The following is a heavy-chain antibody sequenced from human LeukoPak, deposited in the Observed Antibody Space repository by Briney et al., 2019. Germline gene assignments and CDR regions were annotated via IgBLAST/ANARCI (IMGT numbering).Heavy chain of an antibody. CDR3: ARDAKRRILDY. D-gene: IGHD2-15*01. V-gene: IGHV4-4*07. J-gene: IGHJ4*02. CDR2: IYTSGRT. CDR1: GGSISSYY. Sequence: SETLSLTSTVSGGSISSYYWSWIRQPAGKGLEWIGRIYTSGRTNYNPSLKSRVTMSVDTSKNQSSLKLSSVTAADTAVYYCARDAKRRILDYWGQGTLVTVSS.